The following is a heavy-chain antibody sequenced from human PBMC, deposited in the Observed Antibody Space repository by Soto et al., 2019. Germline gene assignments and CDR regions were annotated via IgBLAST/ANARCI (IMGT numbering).Heavy chain of an antibody. Sequence: EVQLLESGGGLVQPGGSLRLSCAASGFTFSSYAMSWVRQAPGKGLEWVSAIRGSGGSTYYADSVKGRFTISRDNSKNTLYLQMNSLRAEDTAVYYCANEGGVYCSSTSCYFGYFQHWGQGTLVTVSS. J-gene: IGHJ1*01. V-gene: IGHV3-23*01. D-gene: IGHD2-2*01. CDR3: ANEGGVYCSSTSCYFGYFQH. CDR2: IRGSGGST. CDR1: GFTFSSYA.